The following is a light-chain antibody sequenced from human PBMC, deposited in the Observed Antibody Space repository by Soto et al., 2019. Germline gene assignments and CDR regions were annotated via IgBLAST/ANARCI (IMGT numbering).Light chain of an antibody. CDR3: SSYTSSTTFV. CDR2: DVI. CDR1: SSDIGGYHY. V-gene: IGLV2-14*01. Sequence: QSALTQPASVSGSPGQSITISCIGTSSDIGGYHYVSWYQQHPGKAPKLIIYDVINRPSGVSDRFSASKSGNAASLTISGLQAEDEADYYCSSYTSSTTFVFGTGTKVTVL. J-gene: IGLJ1*01.